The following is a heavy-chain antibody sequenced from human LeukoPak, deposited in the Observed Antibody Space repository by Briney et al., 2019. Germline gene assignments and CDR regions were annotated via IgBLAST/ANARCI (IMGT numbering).Heavy chain of an antibody. CDR1: GFTFSSGS. Sequence: PGESLRLSCEASGFTFSSGSMQWVRQAPGKGLEWVAYIDRGGSNTFYADSLRGRSTISRDNAENSLILQMNSLTAEDTGIYYCAREGYYSGLDVWGEGTTVTVSS. CDR3: AREGYYSGLDV. V-gene: IGHV3-21*01. J-gene: IGHJ6*04. CDR2: IDRGGSNT.